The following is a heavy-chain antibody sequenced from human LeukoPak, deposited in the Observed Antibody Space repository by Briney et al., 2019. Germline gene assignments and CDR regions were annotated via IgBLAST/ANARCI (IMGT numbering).Heavy chain of an antibody. Sequence: PGGSLRLSCAASGFTFSTYWMNWFRQTPGKGLEWVAKIKADGGEKDHVASVKGRFTISRDNSKNTLYLQMNSLRAEDTAVYYCAKDQGSSGWSTIYYYYYYYMDVWGKGTTVTVSS. D-gene: IGHD6-19*01. J-gene: IGHJ6*03. CDR1: GFTFSTYW. CDR3: AKDQGSSGWSTIYYYYYYYMDV. V-gene: IGHV3-7*01. CDR2: IKADGGEK.